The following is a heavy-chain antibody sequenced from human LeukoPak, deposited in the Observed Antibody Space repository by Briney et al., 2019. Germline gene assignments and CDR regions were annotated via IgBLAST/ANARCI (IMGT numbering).Heavy chain of an antibody. CDR2: IWPDGSNT. Sequence: PGRSLRLSCVASGFNFRSYGMHWVRQAPGKGLEWVAVIWPDGSNTFYAESVKGRFAISRDNSKNTLYLQMNSLRGEDTAVYYCAKDQYCDGAYCRGFDYWGQGTLVTVSS. CDR1: GFNFRSYG. CDR3: AKDQYCDGAYCRGFDY. V-gene: IGHV3-33*06. J-gene: IGHJ4*02. D-gene: IGHD2-21*01.